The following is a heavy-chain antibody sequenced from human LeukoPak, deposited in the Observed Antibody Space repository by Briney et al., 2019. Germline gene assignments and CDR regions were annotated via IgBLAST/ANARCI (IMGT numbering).Heavy chain of an antibody. Sequence: PGGSLRLSCAASGFTFSSYSMNWVRQAPGKGLEWVSDINGSGYSTYYADSVKGRFTISRDNFKNTLYLQMNSLRAEDTAVYFCAKKYSTGLDPWGQGTLDTVSS. CDR1: GFTFSSYS. CDR2: INGSGYST. CDR3: AKKYSTGLDP. V-gene: IGHV3-23*01. J-gene: IGHJ5*02. D-gene: IGHD1-26*01.